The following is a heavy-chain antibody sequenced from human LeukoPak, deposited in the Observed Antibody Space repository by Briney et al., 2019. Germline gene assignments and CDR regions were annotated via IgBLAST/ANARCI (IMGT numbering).Heavy chain of an antibody. V-gene: IGHV3-66*01. CDR2: IYSGGTT. Sequence: GGSLRLSCAASGFTVSSNYMNWVRQAPGKGLEWVSVIYSGGTTYYADSVKGRFTISRDDSKNTLYLQMNSLRAEDTAIYYCARDYYDKSGYYSALGYWGQGTPVTVSS. D-gene: IGHD3-22*01. CDR3: ARDYYDKSGYYSALGY. J-gene: IGHJ4*02. CDR1: GFTVSSNY.